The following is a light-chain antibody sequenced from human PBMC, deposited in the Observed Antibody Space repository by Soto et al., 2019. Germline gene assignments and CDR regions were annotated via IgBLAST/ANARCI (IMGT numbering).Light chain of an antibody. CDR3: CSYAGSSTSYV. V-gene: IGLV2-23*01. CDR1: SSDVGSYNL. CDR2: EGS. Sequence: QSARTQPASGSGSPGQSITISCTGTSSDVGSYNLVSWYQQHPGKAPKLMIYEGSKRPSGVSNRFSGSKSGNTASLTISGLQAEDEADYYCCSYAGSSTSYVFGTGTKVTVL. J-gene: IGLJ1*01.